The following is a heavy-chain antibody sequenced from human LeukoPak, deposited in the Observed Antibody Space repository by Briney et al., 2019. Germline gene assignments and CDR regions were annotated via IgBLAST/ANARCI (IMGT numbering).Heavy chain of an antibody. CDR3: ARVPQESSSWHNWFDP. Sequence: SETLSLTCTVSGGSISSYYWSWIRQPAGKGLEWIGRIYTSGSTNYNPSLKSRVTISVDKSKNQFSLKLSSVTAADTAVYYCARVPQESSSWHNWFDPWGQGTLVTVSS. J-gene: IGHJ5*02. CDR2: IYTSGST. CDR1: GGSISSYY. D-gene: IGHD6-13*01. V-gene: IGHV4-4*07.